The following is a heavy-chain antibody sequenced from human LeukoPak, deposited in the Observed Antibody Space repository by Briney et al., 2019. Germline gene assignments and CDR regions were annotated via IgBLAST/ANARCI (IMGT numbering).Heavy chain of an antibody. CDR2: ISGSGGST. CDR3: AKDRRLGDIAAAGYFDY. Sequence: QPGGSLRLSCAASGFTFSSYAMSWVRQAPGKGLEWVSAISGSGGSTYYADSVKGRFTISRDNSKNTLYLQMNSLRAEDTAVYYCAKDRRLGDIAAAGYFDYWGQGTLVTVSS. CDR1: GFTFSSYA. D-gene: IGHD6-13*01. J-gene: IGHJ4*02. V-gene: IGHV3-23*01.